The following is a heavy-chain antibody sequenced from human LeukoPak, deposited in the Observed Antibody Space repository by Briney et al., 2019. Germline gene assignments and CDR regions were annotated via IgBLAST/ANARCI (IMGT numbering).Heavy chain of an antibody. D-gene: IGHD2-15*01. CDR2: ISYDGSNK. J-gene: IGHJ4*02. Sequence: GGSLRLSCAASGFTFSSYAMHWVRQAPGKGLEGVAVISYDGSNKYYADSVKGRFTISRDDSKNTLYLQRNSLRAEDTAVYYCAKARYCSGGSCFPQLTPDYWGQGTLVTVSS. CDR1: GFTFSSYA. CDR3: AKARYCSGGSCFPQLTPDY. V-gene: IGHV3-30*04.